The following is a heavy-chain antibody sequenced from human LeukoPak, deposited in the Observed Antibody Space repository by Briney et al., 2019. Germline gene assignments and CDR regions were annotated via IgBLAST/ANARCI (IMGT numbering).Heavy chain of an antibody. J-gene: IGHJ4*02. Sequence: PGGSLRLSCAASGFTFSSYWMSWVRQAPGKGLEWVANIKQDGSEKYYVDSVKGQFTISRDNAKNSLYLQMNSLRAEDTAVYYCARPDTLYDSSGYAWDYWGQGTLVTVSS. CDR2: IKQDGSEK. CDR1: GFTFSSYW. D-gene: IGHD3-22*01. CDR3: ARPDTLYDSSGYAWDY. V-gene: IGHV3-7*01.